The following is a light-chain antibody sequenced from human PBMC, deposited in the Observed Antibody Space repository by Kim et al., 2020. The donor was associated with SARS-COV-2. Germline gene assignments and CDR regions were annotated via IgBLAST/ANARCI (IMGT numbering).Light chain of an antibody. Sequence: VALGPTVSITHQGASIRRYYVSWYQRRPGPAPVLVIYGKNNRPSGIPGRFSGSSSGNTASLTITGAQAEDEADYYCQSRDSSGKVVFGGGTKVTVL. CDR1: SIRRYY. CDR3: QSRDSSGKVV. J-gene: IGLJ2*01. CDR2: GKN. V-gene: IGLV3-19*01.